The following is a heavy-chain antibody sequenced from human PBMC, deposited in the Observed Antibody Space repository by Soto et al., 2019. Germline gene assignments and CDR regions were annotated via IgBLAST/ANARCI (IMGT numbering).Heavy chain of an antibody. J-gene: IGHJ4*02. CDR1: GGTFDMYA. Sequence: QVQVVQSGAEVKKPGSSVKVSCKISGGTFDMYALNWVRQAPGQGLEWMGGIIPTFSISKYARKFQGRVTNTADGSTSTTYLELSSLRSDDTALYYCANGPFTMTGSYFDYWGQGTQVTVSS. CDR3: ANGPFTMTGSYFDY. V-gene: IGHV1-69*01. D-gene: IGHD3-22*01. CDR2: IIPTFSIS.